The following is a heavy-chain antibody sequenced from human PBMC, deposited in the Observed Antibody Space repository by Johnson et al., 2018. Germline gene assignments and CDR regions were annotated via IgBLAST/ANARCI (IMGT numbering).Heavy chain of an antibody. CDR3: PKRTWLRLRRYYYYYMDV. Sequence: EVQLLESGGGLVQPGGSLRLSCAASGFTFSSYAMSWVRQAPGKGLEWVSAISGSGGSTYYADSVKGRFTISRDNSKNTLYLQMNSLRAEDTAVYYCPKRTWLRLRRYYYYYMDVWGKGTTVTVSS. J-gene: IGHJ6*03. D-gene: IGHD5-12*01. CDR2: ISGSGGST. CDR1: GFTFSSYA. V-gene: IGHV3-23*01.